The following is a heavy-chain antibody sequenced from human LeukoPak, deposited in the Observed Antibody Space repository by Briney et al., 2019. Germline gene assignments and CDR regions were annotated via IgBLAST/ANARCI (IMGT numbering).Heavy chain of an antibody. CDR2: IYYSGST. V-gene: IGHV4-39*01. Sequence: SETLSLTCTVSGGSISSSSYYWGWIRQPPGKGLEWIGSIYYSGSTYYNPSLKSRVTISADTSKNQFSLKLSSVTAADTAVYYCARQTPGYSSSWYGYYFDYWGQGTLVTVSS. D-gene: IGHD6-13*01. CDR1: GGSISSSSYY. J-gene: IGHJ4*02. CDR3: ARQTPGYSSSWYGYYFDY.